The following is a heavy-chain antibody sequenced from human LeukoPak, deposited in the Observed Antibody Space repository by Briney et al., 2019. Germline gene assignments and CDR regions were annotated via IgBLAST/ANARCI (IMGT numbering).Heavy chain of an antibody. Sequence: SVKVSCKASGYTFSSYGINWVRQAPGQGLEWMGWISAYNGNTKYAEKLQGRVTMTTDTSTSTAHMELRSLRSDDTAVYYCARGGIAVAPDYWGQGTLVTVSS. CDR1: GYTFSSYG. J-gene: IGHJ4*02. CDR2: ISAYNGNT. V-gene: IGHV1-18*01. D-gene: IGHD6-19*01. CDR3: ARGGIAVAPDY.